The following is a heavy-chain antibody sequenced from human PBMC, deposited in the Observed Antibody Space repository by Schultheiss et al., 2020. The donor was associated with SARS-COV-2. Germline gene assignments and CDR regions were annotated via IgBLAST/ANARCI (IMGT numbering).Heavy chain of an antibody. J-gene: IGHJ5*02. D-gene: IGHD3-3*01. CDR1: GGSISSGGYY. V-gene: IGHV4-31*03. CDR2: IYYSGST. CDR3: ARVFGVVTMGGFDP. Sequence: LRLSCTVSGGSISSGGYYWSWIRQHPGKGLEWIGYIYYSGSTYYNPSLKSRVTISVDTSKNQFSLKLSSVTAADTAVYYCARVFGVVTMGGFDPWGQGTLVTVSS.